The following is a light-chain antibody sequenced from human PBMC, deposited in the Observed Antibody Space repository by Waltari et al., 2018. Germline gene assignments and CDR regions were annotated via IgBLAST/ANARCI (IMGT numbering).Light chain of an antibody. CDR1: NLNVGNNY. CDR2: DVN. V-gene: IGLV1-51*01. J-gene: IGLJ2*01. Sequence: QSLLTQPPSVSAAPGQNVTTSGPGGNLNVGNNYVPWYQVFPGTAPRLLIYDVNKRPSGIPDRFSGSKSGTSATLEITGLQTGDEALYYCGSWDTSLNLGAFGGGTQLTVL. CDR3: GSWDTSLNLGA.